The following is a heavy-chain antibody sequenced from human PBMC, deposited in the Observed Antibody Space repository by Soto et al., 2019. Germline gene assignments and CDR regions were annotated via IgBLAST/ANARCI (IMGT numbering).Heavy chain of an antibody. CDR1: GYKFTEYY. Sequence: QVVLVQSGAEVKKPGDSVKVSCKSSGYKFTEYYIHWVRQAPGQGPEWMGWVNPKLGDAVYAQKFQGWVTMTRDTATTTAYLEVNRLKPDDTAVYFCARDPGLPGRYWYFDLWGRGTLVTVSS. J-gene: IGHJ2*01. D-gene: IGHD3-9*01. V-gene: IGHV1-2*04. CDR2: VNPKLGDA. CDR3: ARDPGLPGRYWYFDL.